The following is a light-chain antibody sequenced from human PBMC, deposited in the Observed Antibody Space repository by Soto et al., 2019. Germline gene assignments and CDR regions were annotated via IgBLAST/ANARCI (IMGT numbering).Light chain of an antibody. V-gene: IGKV3-20*01. CDR2: AAS. CDR3: QQYGSSPRIT. J-gene: IGKJ5*01. CDR1: QSFSGTY. Sequence: EIVLTQSPGTLSLSPGERATLSCRASQSFSGTYLAWYQQKPGQAPRLLIYAASTRATGIPDRFSGSGSGTDFTLTISRLEPEDFAVSYCQQYGSSPRITFGQGTRLEIK.